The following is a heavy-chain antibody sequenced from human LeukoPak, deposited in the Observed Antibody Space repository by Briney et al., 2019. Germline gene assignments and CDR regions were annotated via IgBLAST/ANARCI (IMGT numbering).Heavy chain of an antibody. CDR1: GFTFSSYW. V-gene: IGHV3-74*01. D-gene: IGHD6-19*01. Sequence: GGSLRLSCVASGFTFSSYWMHWVRQAPRKGLVWVSRINTDGSSTSYADSVKGRFTISKDNPKSTLYLQMSSLRVEDTAVYYCAREDSSGALDYWGQGTLVTVSS. J-gene: IGHJ4*02. CDR2: INTDGSST. CDR3: AREDSSGALDY.